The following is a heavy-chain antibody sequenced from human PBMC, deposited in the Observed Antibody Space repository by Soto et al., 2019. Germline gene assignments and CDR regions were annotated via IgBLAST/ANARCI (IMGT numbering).Heavy chain of an antibody. CDR2: ISGSSAYI. CDR3: ARAPDIADALDF. V-gene: IGHV3-21*06. CDR1: GFTFSRYS. J-gene: IGHJ3*01. Sequence: GGSLRLSCAASGFTFSRYSINWFRRAPGKGLEWVSFISGSSAYIYYADSVQGRFTISRDNAKNSLYLQMNSLRAEDTAVYYCARAPDIADALDFWGQGTMVTVSS. D-gene: IGHD2-15*01.